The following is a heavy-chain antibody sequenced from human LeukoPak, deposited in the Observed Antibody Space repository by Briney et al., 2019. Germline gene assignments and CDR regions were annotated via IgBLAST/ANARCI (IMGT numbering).Heavy chain of an antibody. CDR2: ISYDGSNK. Sequence: GRSLRLSCAASGFTFSSYGMHWVRQAPGKGLEWVAVISYDGSNKYYADSVKGRFTISRDNSKNTLYLQMNSLRVEDTAVYYCARDNGQWLVRNAFDIWGQGTMVTVSS. CDR1: GFTFSSYG. CDR3: ARDNGQWLVRNAFDI. J-gene: IGHJ3*02. V-gene: IGHV3-30*03. D-gene: IGHD6-19*01.